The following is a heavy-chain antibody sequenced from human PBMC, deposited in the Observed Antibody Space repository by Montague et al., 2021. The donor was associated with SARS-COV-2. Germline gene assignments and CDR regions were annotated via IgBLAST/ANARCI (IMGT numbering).Heavy chain of an antibody. J-gene: IGHJ4*02. CDR3: AREAKAVSGRLDS. CDR1: SDSFSSSDW. Sequence: SETLSLTCTVSSDSFSSSDWWCWVRQPPGKGLDWIGEISHGGTTNYKSSLKSRVTMSIDKSKNQFSLKLTSVTAADTAVYYCAREAKAVSGRLDSWGQGTLVTVSS. CDR2: ISHGGTT. V-gene: IGHV4-4*02. D-gene: IGHD6-19*01.